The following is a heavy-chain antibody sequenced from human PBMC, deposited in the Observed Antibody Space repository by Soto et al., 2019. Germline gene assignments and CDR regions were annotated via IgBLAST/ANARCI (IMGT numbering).Heavy chain of an antibody. CDR3: SRGRGWVDP. CDR1: GGSITSYY. Sequence: QVQLQESGPGLVKPSETLSLTCTVSGGSITSYYWSWIRQPPGKGLEWIGYMYFSGSTNYNPSLKSRVTISVDTSQNQISLKLSSVTAADTAVDYWSRGRGWVDPLGQGTLVPVS. CDR2: MYFSGST. V-gene: IGHV4-59*01. J-gene: IGHJ5*02.